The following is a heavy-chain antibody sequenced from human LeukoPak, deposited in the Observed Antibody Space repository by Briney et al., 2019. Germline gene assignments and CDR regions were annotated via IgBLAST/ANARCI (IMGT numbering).Heavy chain of an antibody. CDR3: ARGSYCSGGSCLTSKYNWFDP. CDR1: GGSFSGYY. Sequence: SETLSLTCAVYGGSFSGYYWSWIRQPPGKGLEWIGEINHSGSTNYDPSLKSRVTISVDTSKNQFSLKLSSVTAADTAVYYCARGSYCSGGSCLTSKYNWFDPWGQGTLVTVSS. D-gene: IGHD2-15*01. V-gene: IGHV4-34*01. J-gene: IGHJ5*02. CDR2: INHSGST.